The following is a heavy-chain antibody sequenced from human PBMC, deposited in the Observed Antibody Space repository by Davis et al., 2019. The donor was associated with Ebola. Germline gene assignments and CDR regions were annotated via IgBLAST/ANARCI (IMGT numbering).Heavy chain of an antibody. D-gene: IGHD3-10*01. CDR1: GFTFSSYS. J-gene: IGHJ4*02. CDR2: ISSSSSTI. V-gene: IGHV3-48*04. Sequence: GGSLRLSCAASGFTFSSYSMNWVRQAPGKGLEWVSYISSSSSTIYYADSVKGRFTISRDNAKNTLYLQMNSLRAEDTAVYYCARDPRGYYGSGRHYFDYWGQGTLVTVSS. CDR3: ARDPRGYYGSGRHYFDY.